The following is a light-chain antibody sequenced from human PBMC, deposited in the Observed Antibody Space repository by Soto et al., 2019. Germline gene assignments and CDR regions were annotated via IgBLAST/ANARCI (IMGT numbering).Light chain of an antibody. Sequence: DIQMTQSPSSLSASVGDIVTVTCRASQSIGTSLNWYQQKAGKAPRVLISAASRLQSGVPSRFRSSGSRTHFTLTISSLQPDDSATYYCQQGYNTFWTFGQGTKVDIK. CDR1: QSIGTS. CDR3: QQGYNTFWT. J-gene: IGKJ1*01. V-gene: IGKV1-39*01. CDR2: AAS.